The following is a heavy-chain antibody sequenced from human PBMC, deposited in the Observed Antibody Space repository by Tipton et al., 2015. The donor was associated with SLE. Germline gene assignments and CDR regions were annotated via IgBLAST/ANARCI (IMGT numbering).Heavy chain of an antibody. CDR2: ISQDGTT. CDR3: ASRCGVGACSFSFSFHF. CDR1: GYSISTAYY. V-gene: IGHV4-38-2*02. J-gene: IGHJ4*02. Sequence: TLSLTCTVSGYSISTAYYWGWIRQPPGKGLEWIVEISQDGTTYYNPSLNSRVTMSVDTSKNQFSLKLSSVTAADTAVYYCASRCGVGACSFSFSFHFWGQGTLVSVSS. D-gene: IGHD2-21*01.